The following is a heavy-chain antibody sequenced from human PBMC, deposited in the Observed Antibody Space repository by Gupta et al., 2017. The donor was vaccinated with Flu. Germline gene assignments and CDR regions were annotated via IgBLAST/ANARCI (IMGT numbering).Heavy chain of an antibody. CDR3: ARHGSGSYYNVPLEAFDI. CDR1: GYSFTSYW. V-gene: IGHV5-51*01. CDR2: IYPGDSDT. Sequence: EVQLVQSGAEVKKPGESLKISCRGSGYSFTSYWIGWVRQMPGKGLEWMGIIYPGDSDTRYSPSLQGQVTISADKSISTAYLQWSSLKASETAMYYCARHGSGSYYNVPLEAFDIGGQGTMVTVSS. D-gene: IGHD3-10*01. J-gene: IGHJ3*02.